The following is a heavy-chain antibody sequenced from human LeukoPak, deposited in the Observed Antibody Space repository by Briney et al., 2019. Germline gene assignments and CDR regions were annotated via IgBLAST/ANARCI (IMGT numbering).Heavy chain of an antibody. Sequence: GGSLRLSCEASGFILSSYSMNWVRQAPGKGLEWVSSISSSGSYIFYADSVKGRFTISRDTAKNSLYLQMSSLRAEDTAVYYCARYCGGGSCYYYYYGMDVWGQGTTVTVSS. CDR3: ARYCGGGSCYYYYYGMDV. D-gene: IGHD2-15*01. J-gene: IGHJ6*02. CDR2: ISSSGSYI. V-gene: IGHV3-21*04. CDR1: GFILSSYS.